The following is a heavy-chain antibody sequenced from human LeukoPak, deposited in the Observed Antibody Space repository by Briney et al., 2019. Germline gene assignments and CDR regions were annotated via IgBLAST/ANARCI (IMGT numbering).Heavy chain of an antibody. CDR1: GGSISSYY. V-gene: IGHV4-4*07. Sequence: PSETLSLTCTVSGGSISSYYWSWIRQPAGKGLEWTGRIYTSGSTNYNPSLKSRVTMSVDTSKNQFSLKLSSVTAADTAVYYCARARNIAAAGSRYYYGMDVWGQGTTVTVSS. CDR3: ARARNIAAAGSRYYYGMDV. D-gene: IGHD6-13*01. CDR2: IYTSGST. J-gene: IGHJ6*02.